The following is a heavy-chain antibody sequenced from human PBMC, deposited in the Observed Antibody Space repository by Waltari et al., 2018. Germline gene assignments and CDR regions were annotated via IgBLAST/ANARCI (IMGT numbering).Heavy chain of an antibody. J-gene: IGHJ4*02. CDR3: AKSREGDFWSGYYAFDY. D-gene: IGHD3-3*01. CDR2: ISWNSGSI. CDR1: GFTFDDYA. Sequence: EVQLVESGGGLVQPGRSLRLSCAASGFTFDDYAMHWVRQAPGKGLEWVSGISWNSGSIGDADSVKGRFTISRDNAKNSLYLQMNSLRAEDMALYYCAKSREGDFWSGYYAFDYWGQGTLVTVSS. V-gene: IGHV3-9*03.